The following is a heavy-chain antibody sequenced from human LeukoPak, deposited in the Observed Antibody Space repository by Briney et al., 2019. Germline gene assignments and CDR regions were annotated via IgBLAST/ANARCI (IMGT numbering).Heavy chain of an antibody. CDR3: AKDATMTPGVSAAFDI. J-gene: IGHJ3*02. Sequence: AGGSLRLSCAASGFTFSSYGMHWVRQAPGEGREGVAFIRHDGSNKYYADSVKGRFTISRDNAKNTLYLQMNSLRAEDTAVYYCAKDATMTPGVSAAFDIWGQGTMVTVSS. D-gene: IGHD3-22*01. CDR1: GFTFSSYG. CDR2: IRHDGSNK. V-gene: IGHV3-30*02.